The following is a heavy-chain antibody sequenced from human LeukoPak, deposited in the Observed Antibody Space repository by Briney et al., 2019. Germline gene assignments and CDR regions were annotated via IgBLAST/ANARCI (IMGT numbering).Heavy chain of an antibody. Sequence: GGSLRLSCAASGFNFSDYPMNWVRQAPGMGLEWISYISSAATTIYFADSVKGRFTISRDNARNSLYLQMNSLRVDDTAVYYCARDGHYDILTGYFQDWGQGTLVTVSS. CDR2: ISSAATTI. V-gene: IGHV3-48*01. CDR3: ARDGHYDILTGYFQD. CDR1: GFNFSDYP. D-gene: IGHD3-9*01. J-gene: IGHJ1*01.